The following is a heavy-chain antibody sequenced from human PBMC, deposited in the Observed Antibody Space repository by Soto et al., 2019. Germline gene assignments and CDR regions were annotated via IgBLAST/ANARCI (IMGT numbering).Heavy chain of an antibody. V-gene: IGHV3-30-3*01. CDR1: GFTFSSYA. Sequence: QVQLVESGGGVVQPGRSLRLSCAASGFTFSSYAMHWVRQAPGKGLEWVAVISNDGSNKYYADSVKGRFTISRDNSKNTLYLQMNSLRAEDTAVYYCASSITGTTFWAYYFDYWGQGTLVTVSS. CDR3: ASSITGTTFWAYYFDY. D-gene: IGHD1-20*01. CDR2: ISNDGSNK. J-gene: IGHJ4*02.